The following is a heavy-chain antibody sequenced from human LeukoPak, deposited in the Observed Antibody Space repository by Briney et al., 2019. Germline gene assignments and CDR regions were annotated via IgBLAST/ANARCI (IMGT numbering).Heavy chain of an antibody. V-gene: IGHV4-59*12. CDR1: GDSINNYY. J-gene: IGHJ5*02. Sequence: PSETLSLTCTVSGDSINNYYWSWIRQPPGKGLEWIGYIYHSGSTYYNPSLKSRVTISVDRSKNQFSLKLSSVTAADTAVYYCARGRGPGWFDPWGQGTLVTVSS. CDR2: IYHSGST. CDR3: ARGRGPGWFDP.